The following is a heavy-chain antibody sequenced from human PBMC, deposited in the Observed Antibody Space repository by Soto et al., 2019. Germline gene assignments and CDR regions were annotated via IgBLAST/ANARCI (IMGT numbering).Heavy chain of an antibody. CDR3: TADIAAAGTNY. D-gene: IGHD6-13*01. J-gene: IGHJ4*02. CDR2: IKSKTDGGTT. Sequence: GGSLRLSCAASGFTFSNAWMSWVRQAPGKGLEWVGRIKSKTDGGTTDYAAPVKGRFTISRDDSKNTLYLQMNSLKTEDTAVFYCTADIAAAGTNYWGQGTLVTVSS. CDR1: GFTFSNAW. V-gene: IGHV3-15*01.